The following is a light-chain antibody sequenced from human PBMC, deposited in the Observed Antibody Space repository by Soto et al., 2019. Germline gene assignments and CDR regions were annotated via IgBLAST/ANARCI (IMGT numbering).Light chain of an antibody. V-gene: IGLV3-21*02. J-gene: IGLJ1*01. CDR2: GDS. CDR3: QVWDSTSAQYV. CDR1: NIGSKS. Sequence: SYELTQPPSVSVAPGQTARITCGGNNIGSKSVHWYQQKPGQAPVLVVYGDSDRPSGIPERFSGSNSGNTATLTINRVEAGDEADYYCQVWDSTSAQYVFGTGTKVTVL.